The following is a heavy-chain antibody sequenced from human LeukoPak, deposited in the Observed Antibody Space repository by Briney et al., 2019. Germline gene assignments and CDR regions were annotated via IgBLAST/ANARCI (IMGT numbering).Heavy chain of an antibody. D-gene: IGHD3-10*01. J-gene: IGHJ3*02. Sequence: GGSLRLSCAASGFTFSSYGMHWVRQAPGKGLEWVAVIWYGGNNEYYADSVKGRFTISRDNSKNTLSLHMNSLRAEDTAVYYCAKGSGGLQERRNAFDIWGQGTMVTVSS. V-gene: IGHV3-33*03. CDR1: GFTFSSYG. CDR2: IWYGGNNE. CDR3: AKGSGGLQERRNAFDI.